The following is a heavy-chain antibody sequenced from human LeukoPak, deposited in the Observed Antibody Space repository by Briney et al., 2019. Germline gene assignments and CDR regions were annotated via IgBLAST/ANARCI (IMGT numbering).Heavy chain of an antibody. V-gene: IGHV4-59*08. CDR3: ARNVCWYSHDS. J-gene: IGHJ4*02. Sequence: PSETLSLTCTVSGDSLSSHYWSWIRQPPGKGLEWIGYIYGSGSTHYDPSLRSRVTISEDTSKNQFSLKLTSVTAADTAVYYCARNVCWYSHDSWGQGTLVTVSS. D-gene: IGHD6-13*01. CDR2: IYGSGST. CDR1: GDSLSSHY.